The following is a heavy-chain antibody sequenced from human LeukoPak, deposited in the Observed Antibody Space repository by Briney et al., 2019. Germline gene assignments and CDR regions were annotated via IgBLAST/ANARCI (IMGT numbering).Heavy chain of an antibody. CDR1: GYTFTSYG. CDR3: ARDKGTVATYYYYYMDV. V-gene: IGHV1-18*01. CDR2: ISAHNGNT. J-gene: IGHJ6*03. Sequence: ASVKVSCNASGYTFTSYGISWVRQAPGQGLEWMGWISAHNGNTNYEEKLQGRVTMTTDRSTSTAYMELRSLRSDDTAVYYCARDKGTVATYYYYYMDVWGKGTTVTVSS. D-gene: IGHD6-19*01.